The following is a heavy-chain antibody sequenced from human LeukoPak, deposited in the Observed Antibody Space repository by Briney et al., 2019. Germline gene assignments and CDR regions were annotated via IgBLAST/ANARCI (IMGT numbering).Heavy chain of an antibody. J-gene: IGHJ5*02. V-gene: IGHV4-4*07. D-gene: IGHD4-11*01. CDR2: IYTSGST. Sequence: SETLPLTCTVSGGSISSYYWSWIRQPAGKGLEWIGRIYTSGSTNYNPSLKSRVTMSVDTSKNQFSLKLSSVTAADTAVYYCARDSTVWRFSWFDPWGQGTLVTVSS. CDR3: ARDSTVWRFSWFDP. CDR1: GGSISSYY.